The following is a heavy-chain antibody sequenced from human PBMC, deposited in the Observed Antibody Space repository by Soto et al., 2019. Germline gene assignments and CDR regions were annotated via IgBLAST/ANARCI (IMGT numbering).Heavy chain of an antibody. CDR1: GYTLTGYY. CDR3: AREPKDGGNLFDY. D-gene: IGHD2-15*01. Sequence: APVKVSCKASGYTLTGYYMHWVRQAPGQGLEWMGWINPNSGGTNYAQKFQGRVTMTRDTSISTAYMELSRLRSDDTAVYYWAREPKDGGNLFDYWGQGTLVTVSS. J-gene: IGHJ4*02. V-gene: IGHV1-2*02. CDR2: INPNSGGT.